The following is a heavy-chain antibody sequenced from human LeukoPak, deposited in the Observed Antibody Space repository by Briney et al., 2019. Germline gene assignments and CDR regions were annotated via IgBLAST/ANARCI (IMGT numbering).Heavy chain of an antibody. D-gene: IGHD6-19*01. V-gene: IGHV1-69*04. J-gene: IGHJ5*02. CDR1: GGTFSSYA. CDR3: ARRPMLRGWYRGAHRSDWFDP. Sequence: GASVKVSCKASGGTFSSYAISWVRQAPGQGLEWMGRIIPILGIANYAQKFQGRVTITADKSTSTAYMELSSLRSEDTAVYYCARRPMLRGWYRGAHRSDWFDPWGQGTLVTVSS. CDR2: IIPILGIA.